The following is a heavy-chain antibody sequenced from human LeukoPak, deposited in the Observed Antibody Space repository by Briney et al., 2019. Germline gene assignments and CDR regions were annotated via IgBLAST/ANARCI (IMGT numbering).Heavy chain of an antibody. CDR3: ESSITKAGGS. CDR2: IKQDGSVK. D-gene: IGHD2-21*01. CDR1: GFTFNIYW. Sequence: PGGSLRLSCEASGFTFNIYWMSWVRQAPGKGLEWVASIKQDGSVKHFLDSVKGRFTISRDNAKNSLYLQMNSLRAEDTAVYYCESSITKAGGSWGQGTLVTVSS. V-gene: IGHV3-7*03. J-gene: IGHJ5*02.